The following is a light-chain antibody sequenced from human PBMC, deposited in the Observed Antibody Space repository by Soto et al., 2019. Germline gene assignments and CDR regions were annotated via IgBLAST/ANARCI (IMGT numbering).Light chain of an antibody. CDR1: QTIRRW. V-gene: IGKV1-5*01. Sequence: DIEMTQSPSTLSASVGDRVTITCRASQTIRRWLAWYQQRPGKAPKVLIYDASTLESGVPARFSGSGSETQFSLTISSLQPEDSDTYYCQLYTRDPWTFCQGPKV. CDR2: DAS. J-gene: IGKJ1*01. CDR3: QLYTRDPWT.